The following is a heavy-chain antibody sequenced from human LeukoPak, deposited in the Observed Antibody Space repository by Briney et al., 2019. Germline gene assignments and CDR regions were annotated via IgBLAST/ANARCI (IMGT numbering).Heavy chain of an antibody. CDR2: IKKDGSEK. J-gene: IGHJ3*01. CDR1: GFTFSSYW. Sequence: GGSLRLSCAASGFTFSSYWMSWVRQAPGKGLEWVANIKKDGSEKYYVDSVKGRFTISRDNAKKSLYLQMNSLRADDTAVYYCAMKAVPRPRLHDAFDFWGQGTVVSVSS. CDR3: AMKAVPRPRLHDAFDF. V-gene: IGHV3-7*03. D-gene: IGHD5-24*01.